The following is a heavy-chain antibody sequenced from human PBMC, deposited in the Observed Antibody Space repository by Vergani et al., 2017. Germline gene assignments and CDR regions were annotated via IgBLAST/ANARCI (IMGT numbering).Heavy chain of an antibody. CDR2: IYSSGST. V-gene: IGHV4-4*07. CDR3: ASLGPGATNAFDI. CDR1: GGSISSHF. J-gene: IGHJ3*02. D-gene: IGHD1-26*01. Sequence: QVQLQESGPGLVKPSETLSLTCTVSGGSISSHFWSWIRQPAGQGLEWIGHIYSSGSTHYNPSLKSRVTMSLDTSKNQFSLKVSSVTAADTAVYYCASLGPGATNAFDIWGQGTMVTVSS.